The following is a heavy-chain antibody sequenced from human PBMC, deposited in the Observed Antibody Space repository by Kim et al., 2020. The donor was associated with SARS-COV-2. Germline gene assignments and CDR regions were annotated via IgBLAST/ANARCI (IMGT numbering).Heavy chain of an antibody. CDR2: ISSDGSST. D-gene: IGHD6-13*01. J-gene: IGHJ4*02. V-gene: IGHV3-74*01. CDR3: ALELGIR. CDR1: GFTFSSHW. Sequence: GGSLRLSCAASGFTFSSHWMHWVHQVPGKGLVWVSRISSDGSSTSYADSVKGRFTISRDNAKNTLYLQMNSLRAEDTAVYYCALELGIRWGQGTLVTVSS.